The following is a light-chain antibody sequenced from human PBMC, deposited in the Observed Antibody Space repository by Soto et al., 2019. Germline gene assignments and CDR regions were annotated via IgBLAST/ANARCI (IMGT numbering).Light chain of an antibody. Sequence: QSALTQPRSVSGSPGQSVTISCTGTNSDVGGYNYVSWYQQHPDKAPKVMIYDVSKRPSGVPDRFSGSKSGNTASLTIYGLQAEDEADYYCCSYAGSNTLVFGGGTKVTVL. CDR3: CSYAGSNTLV. V-gene: IGLV2-11*01. CDR1: NSDVGGYNY. CDR2: DVS. J-gene: IGLJ2*01.